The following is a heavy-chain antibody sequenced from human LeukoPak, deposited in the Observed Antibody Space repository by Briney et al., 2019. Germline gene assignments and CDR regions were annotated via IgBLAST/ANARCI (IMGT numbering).Heavy chain of an antibody. Sequence: PGGSLRPSCAASGFTFSSYWMSWVRQAPGKGLEWVANIKQDGSEKYYVDSVKGRFTISRDNAKNSLYLQMNSLRAEDTAVYYCARERYSGYADYWGQGTLVTVSS. J-gene: IGHJ4*02. CDR1: GFTFSSYW. CDR2: IKQDGSEK. V-gene: IGHV3-7*01. D-gene: IGHD5-12*01. CDR3: ARERYSGYADY.